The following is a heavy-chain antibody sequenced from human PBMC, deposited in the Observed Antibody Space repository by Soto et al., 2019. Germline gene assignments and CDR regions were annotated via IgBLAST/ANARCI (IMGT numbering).Heavy chain of an antibody. Sequence: TLSLTCAVSGGSISISNWWSWVRQPPGKGLEWIGEVYHSGSTNYNPSLKSRVTISVDKSKNQFSLKLSSVTAADTAVYYCARDRPXPYYYDSSGYYNDAFDIWGQGTMVTVSS. J-gene: IGHJ3*02. V-gene: IGHV4-4*02. CDR1: GGSISISNW. CDR3: ARDRPXPYYYDSSGYYNDAFDI. D-gene: IGHD3-22*01. CDR2: VYHSGST.